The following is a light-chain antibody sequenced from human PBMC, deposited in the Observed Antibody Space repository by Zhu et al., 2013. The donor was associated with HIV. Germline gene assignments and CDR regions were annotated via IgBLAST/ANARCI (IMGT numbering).Light chain of an antibody. CDR1: QTISTW. J-gene: IGKJ4*01. CDR3: QQRSNWPLT. CDR2: KAS. V-gene: IGKV1-5*03. Sequence: DIQMTQSPSTLSASVGDRVTLTCRASQTISTWLAWYQQKPGKAPKLLISKASNLESGVPSRFSASGSGTQFTLTITGLQPDDFAVYYCQQRSNWPLTFGGGTKVEIK.